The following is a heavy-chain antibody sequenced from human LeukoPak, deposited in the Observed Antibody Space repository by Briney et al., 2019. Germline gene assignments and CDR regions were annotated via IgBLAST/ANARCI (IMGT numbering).Heavy chain of an antibody. CDR3: ARGGDGDILTGLVFDY. CDR1: GYRFTSYG. V-gene: IGHV1-18*01. D-gene: IGHD3-9*01. CDR2: ISAYNGNT. J-gene: IGHJ4*02. Sequence: ASVKVSCRASGYRFTSYGISWVRQAPGQGLEWMGWISAYNGNTNYAQKLQGRVTMTTDTSTSTAYMELRSLRSDDTAVYYCARGGDGDILTGLVFDYWGQGTLVTVSS.